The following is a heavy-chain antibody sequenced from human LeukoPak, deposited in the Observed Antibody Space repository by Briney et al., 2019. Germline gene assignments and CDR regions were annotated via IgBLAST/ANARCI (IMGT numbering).Heavy chain of an antibody. Sequence: PSQTLSLTCTVSGGSISSGSYYWSWIRQPAGKGREWIGRIYTSGSTNYNPSLKSRVTISVDTSKNQFSLKLSSVTAADTAVYSCARDIMVRGVITDYWGQGTLVTVSS. CDR1: GGSISSGSYY. CDR2: IYTSGST. V-gene: IGHV4-61*02. J-gene: IGHJ4*02. CDR3: ARDIMVRGVITDY. D-gene: IGHD3-10*01.